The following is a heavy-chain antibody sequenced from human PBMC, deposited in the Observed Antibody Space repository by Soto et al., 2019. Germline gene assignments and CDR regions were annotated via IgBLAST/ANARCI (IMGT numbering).Heavy chain of an antibody. V-gene: IGHV1-69*13. D-gene: IGHD2-2*01. CDR3: ARGRDCSRTSCRASCYCYYGMGV. Sequence: ASVKVSCKASGGTFSSYAISWVRQAPGQGLEWMGGIIPIFGTANYAQKFQGRVTITADESTSTAYMELSSLRSEDTAVYYCARGRDCSRTSCRASCYCYYGMGVWGQGTTVTVSS. CDR2: IIPIFGTA. J-gene: IGHJ6*02. CDR1: GGTFSSYA.